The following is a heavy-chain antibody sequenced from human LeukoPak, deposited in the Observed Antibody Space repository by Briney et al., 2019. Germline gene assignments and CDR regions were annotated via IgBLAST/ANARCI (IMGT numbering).Heavy chain of an antibody. CDR3: AREQPYYYDSSGYHDAFDI. D-gene: IGHD3-22*01. V-gene: IGHV3-66*01. Sequence: GGSLRLSCAASGFTVSSNYMSWVRQAPGKGLEWVSVIYSGGSTYYADSVKGRFTISRDNSKNTLYLQMNSLRAEDTAVYYCAREQPYYYDSSGYHDAFDIWGQGTMVTVSS. CDR2: IYSGGST. J-gene: IGHJ3*02. CDR1: GFTVSSNY.